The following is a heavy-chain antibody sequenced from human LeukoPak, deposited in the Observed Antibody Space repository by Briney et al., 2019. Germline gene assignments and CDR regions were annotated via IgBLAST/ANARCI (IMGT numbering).Heavy chain of an antibody. CDR1: GFTFSSYW. CDR3: AALDNGRDY. CDR2: IKQDGSEK. J-gene: IGHJ4*02. D-gene: IGHD1-14*01. Sequence: GGSLRLSCAASGFTFSSYWMSWVRQAPGKGLEWVANIKQDGSEKYYVDSVKGRFTISRDNSKNTLYLQMNSLRAEDTAVYYCAALDNGRDYWGQGTLVTVSS. V-gene: IGHV3-7*01.